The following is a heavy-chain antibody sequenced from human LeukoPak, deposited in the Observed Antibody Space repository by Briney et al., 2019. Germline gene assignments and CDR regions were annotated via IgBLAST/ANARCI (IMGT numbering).Heavy chain of an antibody. D-gene: IGHD1-26*01. CDR3: AKDFMGLSRFDY. V-gene: IGHV3-23*01. CDR2: ISPAGGTT. Sequence: PGGSLRLSCAVSGFTFSSEAMGWVRQLPGGGLEWVSTISPAGGTTYYADAVKGRFTISRDNSKNTLSLHMNNLRPEDTAIYYCAKDFMGLSRFDYWGQGTLVTVSS. J-gene: IGHJ4*02. CDR1: GFTFSSEA.